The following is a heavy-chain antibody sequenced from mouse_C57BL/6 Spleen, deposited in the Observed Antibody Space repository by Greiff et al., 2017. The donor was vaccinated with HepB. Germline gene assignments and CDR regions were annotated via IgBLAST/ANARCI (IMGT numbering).Heavy chain of an antibody. CDR1: GYTFTSYW. V-gene: IGHV1-64*01. CDR3: ARESIVTTAGYAMDY. Sequence: VQLQQPGAELVKPGASVKLSCKASGYTFTSYWMHWVKQRPGQGLEWIGMIHPNSGSTNYNEKFKSKATLTVDKSSSTAYMQLSCLTSEDSAVYYWARESIVTTAGYAMDYWGQGTSVTVSS. J-gene: IGHJ4*01. D-gene: IGHD2-12*01. CDR2: IHPNSGST.